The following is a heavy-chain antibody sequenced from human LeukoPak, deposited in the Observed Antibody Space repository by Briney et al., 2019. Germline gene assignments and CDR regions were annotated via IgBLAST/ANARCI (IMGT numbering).Heavy chain of an antibody. D-gene: IGHD2-15*01. V-gene: IGHV1-69*04. Sequence: SVKVSCKASGDTFSMYTFSWVRQAPGQGLEWMGRIIPIPDIANYPQKFQGRVTITADILTSTTYMELSSLRSDDTAVYYCARDHCSGGTCLGGHWGQGALVTVSS. CDR2: IIPIPDIA. J-gene: IGHJ4*02. CDR3: ARDHCSGGTCLGGH. CDR1: GDTFSMYT.